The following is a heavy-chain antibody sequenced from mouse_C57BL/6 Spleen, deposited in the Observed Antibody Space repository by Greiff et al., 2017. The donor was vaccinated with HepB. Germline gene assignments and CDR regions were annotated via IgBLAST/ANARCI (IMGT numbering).Heavy chain of an antibody. CDR1: GFTFSDYG. D-gene: IGHD1-1*01. CDR2: ISSGSSTI. J-gene: IGHJ4*01. V-gene: IGHV5-17*01. CDR3: ARRYGSSRSYAMDY. Sequence: DVMLVESGGGLVKPGGSLKLSCAASGFTFSDYGMHWVRQAPEKGLEWVAYISSGSSTIYYADTVKGRFTISRDNAKNTLFLQMTSLRSEDTAMYYCARRYGSSRSYAMDYWGQGTSVTVSS.